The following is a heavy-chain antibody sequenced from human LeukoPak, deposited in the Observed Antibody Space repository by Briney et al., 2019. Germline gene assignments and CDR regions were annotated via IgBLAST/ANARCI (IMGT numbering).Heavy chain of an antibody. V-gene: IGHV4-34*01. J-gene: IGHJ5*02. CDR3: ARKIVVVPAAICGFDP. D-gene: IGHD2-2*01. Sequence: SETLSLTCAVYGGSFSGYYWSWIRQPPGKGLEWIGEINHSGSTNCNPSLKSRVTISVDTSKNQFSLKLSSVTAADTAVYYCARKIVVVPAAICGFDPWGQGTLVTVSS. CDR1: GGSFSGYY. CDR2: INHSGST.